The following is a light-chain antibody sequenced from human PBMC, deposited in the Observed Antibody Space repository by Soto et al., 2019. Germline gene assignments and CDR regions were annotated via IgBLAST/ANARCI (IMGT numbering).Light chain of an antibody. CDR2: GAS. V-gene: IGKV3-20*01. J-gene: IGKJ4*01. Sequence: EIVLTQSPGTLSLSPGERATLSCRASQSVSSSYLAWYQQKPGQAPRLLMYGASTRATGIPDRFSGSGSGTEFTLTIDNLEPEDFAVYYCQQYNSWPLTFGGGTKVDIK. CDR1: QSVSSSY. CDR3: QQYNSWPLT.